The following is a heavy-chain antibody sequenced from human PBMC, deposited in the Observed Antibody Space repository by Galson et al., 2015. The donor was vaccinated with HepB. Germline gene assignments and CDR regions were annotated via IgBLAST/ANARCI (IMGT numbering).Heavy chain of an antibody. CDR1: GFIFDDYS. CDR3: WARGKIDY. D-gene: IGHD6-6*01. CDR2: ISWDGSHI. Sequence: SLRLSCATSGFIFDDYSMYRLRQAPGKSLEWVSLISWDGSHIYYADSVKGRFTISRDNAESSLWLQMNSLRAEDTAVYYCWARGKIDYWGQGILVTVSS. V-gene: IGHV3-43*01. J-gene: IGHJ4*02.